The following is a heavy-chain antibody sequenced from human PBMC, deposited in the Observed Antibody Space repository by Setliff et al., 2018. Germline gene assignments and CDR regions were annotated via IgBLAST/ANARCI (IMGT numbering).Heavy chain of an antibody. J-gene: IGHJ6*02. CDR1: GGSFSGYY. CDR3: ARDEGSSYFYGMDV. CDR2: INHSGST. V-gene: IGHV4-34*01. D-gene: IGHD6-13*01. Sequence: LSLTCAVYGGSFSGYYWSWIRQPPGKGLEWIGEINHSGSTNYNPSLKSRVTISVDTSKNQFSLKLSSVTAADTAVYYCARDEGSSYFYGMDVWGQGTTVTVSS.